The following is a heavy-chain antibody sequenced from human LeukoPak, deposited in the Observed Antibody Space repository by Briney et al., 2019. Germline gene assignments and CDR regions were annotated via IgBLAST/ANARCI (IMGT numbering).Heavy chain of an antibody. Sequence: SETLSLTCSVSGGFISTGFYYWSWIRQPAGKGLEWIGRIYTNGSTNYNPSLKSRVTISVDTSKNQFSLKLRSVTASDTATYFCARDRGVTNWERPSGYYYYFMDLWGEGITVTVSS. CDR1: GGFISTGFYY. D-gene: IGHD1-1*01. V-gene: IGHV4-61*02. CDR3: ARDRGVTNWERPSGYYYYFMDL. CDR2: IYTNGST. J-gene: IGHJ6*03.